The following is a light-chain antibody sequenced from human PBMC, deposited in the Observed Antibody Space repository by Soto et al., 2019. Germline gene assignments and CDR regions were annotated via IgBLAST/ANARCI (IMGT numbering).Light chain of an antibody. J-gene: IGLJ1*01. Sequence: QSVLTQPPSASGTPGQRVIISCSGSSSNIGRDTVNWYQQFPGTAPKLLIYSSNQRPSGVPDRFSGSKSGTSAFLDISGLQSEDEAEYYCAAWDDSLNACVFGTGTKLTVL. CDR1: SSNIGRDT. CDR2: SSN. V-gene: IGLV1-44*01. CDR3: AAWDDSLNACV.